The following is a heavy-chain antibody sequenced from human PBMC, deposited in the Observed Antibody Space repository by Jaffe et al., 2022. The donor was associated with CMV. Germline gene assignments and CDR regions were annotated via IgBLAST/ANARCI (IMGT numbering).Heavy chain of an antibody. J-gene: IGHJ6*03. Sequence: QVQLQESGPGLVKPSETLSLTCTVSGGSINNYLWNWIRQPPGEGLEWLGHVSSTGSTSYNPSLKSRVTISADTSKNQLSLKLSSVTAEDTAVYYCARCGSAWPYYMDVWGKGTTVTVSS. CDR3: ARCGSAWPYYMDV. CDR2: VSSTGST. D-gene: IGHD6-19*01. CDR1: GGSINNYL. V-gene: IGHV4-59*08.